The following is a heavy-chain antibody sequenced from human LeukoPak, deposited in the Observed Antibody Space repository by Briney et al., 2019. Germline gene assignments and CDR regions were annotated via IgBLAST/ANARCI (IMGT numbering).Heavy chain of an antibody. CDR1: GFTFSDYY. V-gene: IGHV3-11*05. J-gene: IGHJ2*01. Sequence: GGSLRLSCAASGFTFSDYYMTWIRQAPGRGLEWLSYINTGSTYTNYANSVKGRFTISRDNAKNSLYLQLNSLRAEDTAVYYCTREDNWYFDLWGRGTLVTVSS. CDR3: TREDNWYFDL. CDR2: INTGSTYT.